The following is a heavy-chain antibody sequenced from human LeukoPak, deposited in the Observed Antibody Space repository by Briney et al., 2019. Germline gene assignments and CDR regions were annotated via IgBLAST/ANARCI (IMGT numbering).Heavy chain of an antibody. CDR2: ISGSGGTT. CDR3: AKRNYFDNRGYYGYYFDD. J-gene: IGHJ4*02. V-gene: IGHV3-23*01. D-gene: IGHD3-22*01. CDR1: EFSISNYA. Sequence: GGSLRLSCAASEFSISNYAMSWVRQAPGKGLEWVSGISGSGGTTYYADSVKGRFTISRDSSKNTLYLQVNSLRAEDTAVYYCAKRNYFDNRGYYGYYFDDWGQGTRVTVSS.